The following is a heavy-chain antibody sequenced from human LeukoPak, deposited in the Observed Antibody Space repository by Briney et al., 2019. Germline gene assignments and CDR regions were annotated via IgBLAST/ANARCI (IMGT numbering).Heavy chain of an antibody. Sequence: PGGSLRLSCAVSGFTVSSNYMNWVRRAPGKGLEWVSVIYSGGSTYYADSVKGRFTISRDNSKNTLYLQMNSLRAEDTAVYYCARGYCSSISCYSAPFDPWGQGTLVTVSS. D-gene: IGHD2-2*02. CDR1: GFTVSSNY. CDR2: IYSGGST. CDR3: ARGYCSSISCYSAPFDP. J-gene: IGHJ5*02. V-gene: IGHV3-53*01.